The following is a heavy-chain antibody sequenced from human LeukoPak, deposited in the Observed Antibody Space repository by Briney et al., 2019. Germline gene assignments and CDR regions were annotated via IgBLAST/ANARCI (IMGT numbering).Heavy chain of an antibody. D-gene: IGHD3-3*01. Sequence: SETLSLTCTVSGGSISSYYWSWIRQPAGKGQEWIGRIYTSGSTNYNPSSKSRVTMSVDTSKNQFSLKLSSVTAADTAVYYCAREGEGQRGHYDFWSGYPNYYFDYWGQGTLVTVSS. CDR3: AREGEGQRGHYDFWSGYPNYYFDY. CDR1: GGSISSYY. J-gene: IGHJ4*02. V-gene: IGHV4-4*07. CDR2: IYTSGST.